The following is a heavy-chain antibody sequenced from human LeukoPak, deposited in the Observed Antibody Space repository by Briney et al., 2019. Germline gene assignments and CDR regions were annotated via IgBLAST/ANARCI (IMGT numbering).Heavy chain of an antibody. CDR2: ISGSGGST. J-gene: IGHJ4*02. CDR3: AKETRDGSSYNYVDY. Sequence: GGSVRLYCAASGFTFSSYAMSWLRQAPGQGLEWVSAISGSGGSTYYADSVKGRFTISRDNSKNTLYLQMNSLRAEDTAVYYCAKETRDGSSYNYVDYWGQGTLVTVSS. V-gene: IGHV3-23*01. CDR1: GFTFSSYA. D-gene: IGHD5-24*01.